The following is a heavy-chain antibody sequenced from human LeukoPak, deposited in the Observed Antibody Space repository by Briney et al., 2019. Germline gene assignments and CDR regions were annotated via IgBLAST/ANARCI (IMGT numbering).Heavy chain of an antibody. V-gene: IGHV3-23*01. CDR3: AKDRRGGSNGAPTTPGEDY. Sequence: GGSLRLSCAASGFTFRNYAMSWVRQAPGKGLEWVSSISGSGGSTYDADSVKGRFTISRDNSKNTLYLQMNSLRAEDTAVYYCAKDRRGGSNGAPTTPGEDYWGQGTLVTVSS. CDR1: GFTFRNYA. D-gene: IGHD3-10*01. CDR2: ISGSGGST. J-gene: IGHJ4*02.